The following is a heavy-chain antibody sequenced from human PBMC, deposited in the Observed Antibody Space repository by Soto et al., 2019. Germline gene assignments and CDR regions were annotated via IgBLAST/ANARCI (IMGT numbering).Heavy chain of an antibody. D-gene: IGHD2-8*02. CDR1: GFTFTNYA. CDR3: TNDFFGDCTGGSCYSGGSDY. J-gene: IGHJ4*02. CDR2: ISGSGLTT. Sequence: EVQLVDSGGGLVQPGGSLRLSCAASGFTFTNYAMSWVRQAPGKGLEWVSAISGSGLTTYYGNSVKGRFTISRDNSKSTLYLQMISLRVEDTATYFCTNDFFGDCTGGSCYSGGSDYWGQGTLVTVSS. V-gene: IGHV3-23*04.